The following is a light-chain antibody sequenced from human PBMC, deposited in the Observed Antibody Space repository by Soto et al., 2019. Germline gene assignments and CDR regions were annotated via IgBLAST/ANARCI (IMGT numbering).Light chain of an antibody. CDR3: QQYESFFPVT. CDR2: KAS. Sequence: DIQMTQSPSTLSASVGDRVTITCRASQNINSWLAWYQQKPGKAPKLLIYKASNLESGVPSRFSGSGSGTDFALTISSLQPDDFATYHCQQYESFFPVTCXGGTKVDIK. CDR1: QNINSW. V-gene: IGKV1-5*03. J-gene: IGKJ4*01.